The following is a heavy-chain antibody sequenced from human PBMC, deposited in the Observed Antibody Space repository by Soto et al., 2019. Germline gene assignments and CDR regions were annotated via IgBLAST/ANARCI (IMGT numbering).Heavy chain of an antibody. CDR3: ARGSSSPTGYYYYGMDV. V-gene: IGHV1-3*01. CDR2: INAGNGNT. CDR1: GYTFTSYA. Sequence: ASVKVSCKASGYTFTSYAMHWVRQAPGQRLEWMGWINAGNGNTKYSQKFQGRVTITRDASASTAYMELSSLRSEDTAVYYCARGSSSPTGYYYYGMDVWGQGTTVTVSS. J-gene: IGHJ6*02. D-gene: IGHD6-6*01.